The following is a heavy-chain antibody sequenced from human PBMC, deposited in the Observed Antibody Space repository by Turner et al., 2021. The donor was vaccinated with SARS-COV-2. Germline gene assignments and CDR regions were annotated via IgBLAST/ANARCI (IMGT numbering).Heavy chain of an antibody. D-gene: IGHD6-13*01. Sequence: QVQLQESGPGLVNPSETMSLTCTVSGDSIRSRGYYWSWIRQPPGKGLEWIGYSYYNGNTYYNPSLKSRATISVDTSKNQFSRGLSDVTAADTAVYYCARDRSLDFWGQGTLVTVSS. CDR2: SYYNGNT. V-gene: IGHV4-31*03. CDR1: GDSIRSRGYY. CDR3: ARDRSLDF. J-gene: IGHJ4*02.